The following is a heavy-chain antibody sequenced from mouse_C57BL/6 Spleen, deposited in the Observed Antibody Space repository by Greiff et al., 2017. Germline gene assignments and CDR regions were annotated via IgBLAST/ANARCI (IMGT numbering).Heavy chain of an antibody. Sequence: VQLKESGGGLVQPGGSMKLSCVASGFTFSNYWMNWVRQSPEKGLEWVAQIRLKSDNYATHYAESVKGRFTISRDDSKSSVYLQMNNLRAEDTGIYYCTEGGYYLFAYWGQGTLVTVSA. J-gene: IGHJ3*01. V-gene: IGHV6-3*01. CDR3: TEGGYYLFAY. CDR1: GFTFSNYW. CDR2: IRLKSDNYAT. D-gene: IGHD2-3*01.